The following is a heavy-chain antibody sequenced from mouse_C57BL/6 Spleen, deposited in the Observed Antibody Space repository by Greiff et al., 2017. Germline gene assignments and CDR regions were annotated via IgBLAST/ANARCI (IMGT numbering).Heavy chain of an antibody. V-gene: IGHV1-69*01. CDR1: GYTFTSYW. CDR2: IDPSDSYT. CDR3: ARSGVLRGFDY. D-gene: IGHD1-1*01. Sequence: VQLQQPGAELVMPGASVKLSCKASGYTFTSYWMHWVKQRPGQGLEWIGEIDPSDSYTNYNQKFKGKSTLTVDKSSSTAYMQLSSLTSEDSAVYYCARSGVLRGFDYWGQGTTLTVSS. J-gene: IGHJ2*01.